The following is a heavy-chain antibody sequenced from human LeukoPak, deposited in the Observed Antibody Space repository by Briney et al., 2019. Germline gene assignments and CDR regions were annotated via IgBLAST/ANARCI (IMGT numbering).Heavy chain of an antibody. CDR3: ARDGIAAAGTFYYYYMDV. Sequence: PGGSLRLSCAASGFTFSDYYMSWIRQAPGKGLEWVSYISSSGSTIYYADSVKGRFTISRDNAKNSLYLQMNSLRAEDTAVYYCARDGIAAAGTFYYYYMDVWGKGTTVTVSS. V-gene: IGHV3-11*04. J-gene: IGHJ6*03. D-gene: IGHD6-13*01. CDR1: GFTFSDYY. CDR2: ISSSGSTI.